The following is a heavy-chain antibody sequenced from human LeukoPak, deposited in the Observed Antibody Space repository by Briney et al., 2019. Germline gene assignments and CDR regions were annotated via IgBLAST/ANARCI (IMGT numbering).Heavy chain of an antibody. V-gene: IGHV1-2*02. CDR3: ARDSRVTNGDY. J-gene: IGHJ4*02. CDR1: GYTFTGYY. D-gene: IGHD3-10*01. CDR2: VDPNSGGT. Sequence: ASVKVSCKAPGYTFTGYYMHWVRQAPGQGLEWMGWVDPNSGGTSYAQKFQGRVTVTRDTSITTVYMELNRLNSDDTAVYYCARDSRVTNGDYWGQGTLVTVSS.